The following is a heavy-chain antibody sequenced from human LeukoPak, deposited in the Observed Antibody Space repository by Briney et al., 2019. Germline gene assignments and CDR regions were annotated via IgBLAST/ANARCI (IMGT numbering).Heavy chain of an antibody. D-gene: IGHD1-26*01. CDR1: GSFSDHS. J-gene: IGHJ4*02. Sequence: SETLSLTCAVYGSFSDHSWSWVRQPPGKGLEWIGEIDEKRRTSYSPSLTSRVTMSVDTSKNQFSLKLSSVTAADTAVYYCARVGPPYYFDYWGQGTLVTVSS. V-gene: IGHV4-34*01. CDR3: ARVGPPYYFDY. CDR2: IDEKRRT.